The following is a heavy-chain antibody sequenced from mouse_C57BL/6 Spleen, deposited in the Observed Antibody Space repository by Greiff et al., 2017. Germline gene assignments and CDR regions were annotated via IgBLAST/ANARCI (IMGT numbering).Heavy chain of an antibody. CDR2: INPSSGDT. CDR1: GYTFTSYT. Sequence: QVQLQQSGAELARPGASVKMSCKASGYTFTSYTMHWVKQRPGQGLEWIGYINPSSGDTKYNQKFKDKATLTADKSSSTAYMHLSSVTSEDSADYYCARSGDYDRGYAMDYWGQGTSVTVSS. D-gene: IGHD2-4*01. CDR3: ARSGDYDRGYAMDY. V-gene: IGHV1-4*01. J-gene: IGHJ4*01.